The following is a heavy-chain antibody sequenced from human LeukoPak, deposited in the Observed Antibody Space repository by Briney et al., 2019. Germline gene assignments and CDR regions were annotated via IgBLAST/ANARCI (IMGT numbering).Heavy chain of an antibody. CDR3: VRENGIADDKATMAKFSKTQVKYYYYMDV. D-gene: IGHD4/OR15-4a*01. V-gene: IGHV4-59*01. Sequence: SETLSLTCTISGGSISGFYWTWIRQPPGKGLEYIGYMYYTGTTNYNPSLMSRITLSLDTSKNHFSLKLTSVTAADTAVYYCVRENGIADDKATMAKFSKTQVKYYYYMDVWGKGTTVTVSS. CDR2: MYYTGTT. CDR1: GGSISGFY. J-gene: IGHJ6*03.